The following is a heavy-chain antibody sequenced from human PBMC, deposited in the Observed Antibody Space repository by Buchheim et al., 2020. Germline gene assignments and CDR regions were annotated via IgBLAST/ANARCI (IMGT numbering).Heavy chain of an antibody. CDR1: GFTFSSYA. V-gene: IGHV3-23*01. CDR3: AKAKHSYGLKNYYYYGMDV. J-gene: IGHJ6*02. D-gene: IGHD5-18*01. Sequence: EVQLLESGGGLVQPGGSLRLSCAASGFTFSSYAMSWVRQAPGKGLEWVSAISGSGGSTYYADSVKGRFTISRDNSKNTLYLQMNSLRAEDTAVYYCAKAKHSYGLKNYYYYGMDVWGQGTT. CDR2: ISGSGGST.